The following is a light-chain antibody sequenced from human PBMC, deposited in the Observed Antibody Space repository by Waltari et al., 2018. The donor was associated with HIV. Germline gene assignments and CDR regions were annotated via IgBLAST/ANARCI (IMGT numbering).Light chain of an antibody. CDR1: SSDVGSYNL. CDR3: CSYAGSSTLEV. V-gene: IGLV2-23*01. J-gene: IGLJ2*01. Sequence: QSALTQPASVSGSPGQSLTISCTGTSSDVGSYNLVSWYQQHPGKAPKLMIYEGSKRASGFVKRFSRSKSGNTASLTIAGLQAEDEADYYCCSYAGSSTLEVFGGGTKLTVL. CDR2: EGS.